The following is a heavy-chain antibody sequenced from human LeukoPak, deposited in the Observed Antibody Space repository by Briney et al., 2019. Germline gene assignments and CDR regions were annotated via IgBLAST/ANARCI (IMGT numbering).Heavy chain of an antibody. J-gene: IGHJ6*02. D-gene: IGHD2-2*01. Sequence: ASVKVSCKVSGYTLTELSMHWVRQAPGQGLEWMGWISAYNGNTNYAQKLQGRVTMTTDTSTSTAYMELRSLRSDDTAVYYCARDGYCSSTSCFGNYYYYGMDVWGQGTTVTVSS. CDR2: ISAYNGNT. CDR1: GYTLTELS. CDR3: ARDGYCSSTSCFGNYYYYGMDV. V-gene: IGHV1-18*01.